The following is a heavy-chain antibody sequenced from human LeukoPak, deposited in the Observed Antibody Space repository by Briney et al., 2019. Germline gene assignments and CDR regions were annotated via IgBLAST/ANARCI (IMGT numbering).Heavy chain of an antibody. CDR2: IYYSGST. D-gene: IGHD6-13*01. CDR3: ARQSSSWYSYWFDP. J-gene: IGHJ5*02. V-gene: IGHV4-59*08. CDR1: GGSISSYY. Sequence: PSETLSLTCTVSGGSISSYYWSWIRQPPGKGLGWIGYIYYSGSTNYNPSLKSRVTISVDTSKNQFSLKLSSVTAADTAVYYCARQSSSWYSYWFDPWGQGTLVTVSS.